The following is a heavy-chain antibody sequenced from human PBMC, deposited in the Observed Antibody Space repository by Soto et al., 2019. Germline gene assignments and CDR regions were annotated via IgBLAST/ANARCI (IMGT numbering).Heavy chain of an antibody. D-gene: IGHD1-26*01. CDR1: GDSIISINC. Sequence: XXTLSLPYTVSGDSIISINCCSWVRQPPGKGLEWIGEIYHSGSTNYNPSLKSRVTISVDKSKNQFSLNLNSVTAADTAVYYCARHSGSYFRDYWGQGTLVTVSS. CDR3: ARHSGSYFRDY. V-gene: IGHV4-4*02. CDR2: IYHSGST. J-gene: IGHJ4*02.